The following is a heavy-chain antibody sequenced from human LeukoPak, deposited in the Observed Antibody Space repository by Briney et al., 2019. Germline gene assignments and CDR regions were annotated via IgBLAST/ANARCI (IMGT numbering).Heavy chain of an antibody. J-gene: IGHJ5*02. CDR2: IYPGESDT. CDR3: ARHAGYGDYWGRDDWFGP. D-gene: IGHD4-17*01. CDR1: GYRFTSYL. Sequence: GESLKISCKGLGYRFTSYLIGWVRQMPGKGLEWMGVIYPGESDTRYRPSFQAQVTISADKSLSTPYLEWGSRKASDTARYYCARHAGYGDYWGRDDWFGPWGEGTLVTVSS. V-gene: IGHV5-51*01.